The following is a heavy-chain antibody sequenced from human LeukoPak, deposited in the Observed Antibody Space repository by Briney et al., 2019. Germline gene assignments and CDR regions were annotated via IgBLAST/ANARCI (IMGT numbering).Heavy chain of an antibody. CDR2: IFPGDFNT. CDR1: GYKFTSYW. CDR3: AREGYGSGDA. J-gene: IGHJ5*02. D-gene: IGHD3-10*01. Sequence: GESLKISCQGSGYKFTSYWIGWVRQMPGKGLEWMGVIFPGDFNTRYMPSFQGLVTISADTSINTVYLQWNNLKASDTAMYYCAREGYGSGDAWGQGTLVAVSS. V-gene: IGHV5-51*01.